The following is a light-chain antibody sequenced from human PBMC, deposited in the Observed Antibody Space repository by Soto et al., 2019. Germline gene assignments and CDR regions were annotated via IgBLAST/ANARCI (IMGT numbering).Light chain of an antibody. V-gene: IGLV2-14*01. Sequence: QSVLTQPASVSGSPGQSITISCTGTSSDVGGYNYVSWYQQHPGKAPKLMIYDVRNRASGASNRFSGSKSANTASLTISGLQAEDEADYYCTSYTSSSTLYVFGTGTKLTVL. CDR3: TSYTSSSTLYV. J-gene: IGLJ1*01. CDR1: SSDVGGYNY. CDR2: DVR.